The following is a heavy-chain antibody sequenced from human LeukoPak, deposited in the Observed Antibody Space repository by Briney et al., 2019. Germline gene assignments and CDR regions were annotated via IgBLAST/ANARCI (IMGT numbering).Heavy chain of an antibody. V-gene: IGHV3-15*01. CDR3: TTGAGGSDDAFDI. J-gene: IGHJ3*02. D-gene: IGHD3-10*01. CDR1: GFTFSNAW. CDR2: VKSKTDGGTT. Sequence: GGSLRLSCAASGFTFSNAWMSWVRQAPGKGLEWVGRVKSKTDGGTTDYAAPVKGRFTISRDNSKNTLYLQMNSLKTEDTAVYYCTTGAGGSDDAFDIWGQGTMVTVSS.